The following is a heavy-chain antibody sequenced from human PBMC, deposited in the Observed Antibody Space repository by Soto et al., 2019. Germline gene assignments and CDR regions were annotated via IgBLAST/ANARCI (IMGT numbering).Heavy chain of an antibody. CDR2: ISAYNGNT. V-gene: IGHV1-18*04. CDR1: GYTFTSYG. D-gene: IGHD2-2*01. Sequence: ASVKVSCKGSGYTFTSYGISWVRQAPGQGLEWMGWISAYNGNTNYAQKLQGRVTMTTDTSTSTAYMELRSLRSDDTAVYYCARGNVVVPAARYGMDVWGQGTTVTVS. CDR3: ARGNVVVPAARYGMDV. J-gene: IGHJ6*02.